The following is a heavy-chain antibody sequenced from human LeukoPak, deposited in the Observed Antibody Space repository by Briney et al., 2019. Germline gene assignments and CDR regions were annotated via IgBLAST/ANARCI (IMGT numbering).Heavy chain of an antibody. D-gene: IGHD1-26*01. CDR2: VIPILGTT. CDR1: VTTFSRSA. CDR3: VRDDGSATLGFDS. J-gene: IGHJ4*02. Sequence: ASVKVSCKASVTTFSRSAISWVRQAPGQGLEWMGGVIPILGTTNYAQKFQDRVSITTDESTSTAYMEVSSLRSVDTAVYYCVRDDGSATLGFDSWGQGTLVTVSS. V-gene: IGHV1-69*05.